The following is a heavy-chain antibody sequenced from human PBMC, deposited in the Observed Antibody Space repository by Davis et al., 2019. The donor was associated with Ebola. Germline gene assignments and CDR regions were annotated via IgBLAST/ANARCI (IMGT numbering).Heavy chain of an antibody. D-gene: IGHD5-12*01. CDR1: GFTFSSYA. J-gene: IGHJ4*02. CDR3: ARGTTREYSGYAGY. V-gene: IGHV3-23*01. CDR2: ISGSGGST. Sequence: ESLKISCAASGFTFSSYAMSWVRHAPGKGLEWVSAISGSGGSTYYADSVKGRFTISRDNSKNTLYLQMNSLRAEDTAVYYCARGTTREYSGYAGYWGQGTLVTVSS.